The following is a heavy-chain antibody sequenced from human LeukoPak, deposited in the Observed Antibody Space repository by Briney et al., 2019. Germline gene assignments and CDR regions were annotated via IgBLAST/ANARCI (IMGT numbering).Heavy chain of an antibody. D-gene: IGHD2-21*02. CDR3: AKDSTYSPPYCGGDCYYNS. CDR1: GFTFSTYS. J-gene: IGHJ4*02. Sequence: GGSLSLSCAASGFTFSTYSMNWVRQAPGKGLEWVSYISSSSSTIYYADSVKGRFTISRDNAKNSLYLQMNSLRAEDTAVYYCAKDSTYSPPYCGGDCYYNSWGQGALVTVSS. V-gene: IGHV3-48*01. CDR2: ISSSSSTI.